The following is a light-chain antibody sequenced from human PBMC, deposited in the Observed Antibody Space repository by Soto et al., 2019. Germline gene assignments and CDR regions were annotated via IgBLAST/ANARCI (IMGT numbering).Light chain of an antibody. V-gene: IGLV2-14*01. CDR3: SSYTSSKGV. Sequence: ALTQPASVSGSPGQSITISCTGTSSDVGGYNYVSWYQQHPDKAPKLMIYEVSNRPSGVSNRFSGSKSGNTASLTISGLQAEDEADYYCSSYTSSKGVFGTGTKLTVL. CDR1: SSDVGGYNY. CDR2: EVS. J-gene: IGLJ1*01.